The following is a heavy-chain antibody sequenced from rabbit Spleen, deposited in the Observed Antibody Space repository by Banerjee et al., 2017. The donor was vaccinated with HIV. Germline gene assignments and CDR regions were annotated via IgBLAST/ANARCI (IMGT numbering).Heavy chain of an antibody. D-gene: IGHD4-2*01. Sequence: QEQLVESGGGLVKPEGSLKLSCTASGFSFSDKAVMCWVRQAPGKGLEWIGYIDPVFGSKYYASWVNGRFTISSHNAQNTLYLQLNSLTAADTATYFCVRDSWDFNVWGPGTLVTVS. J-gene: IGHJ4*01. CDR1: GFSFSDKA. V-gene: IGHV1S47*01. CDR2: IDPVFGSK. CDR3: VRDSWDFNV.